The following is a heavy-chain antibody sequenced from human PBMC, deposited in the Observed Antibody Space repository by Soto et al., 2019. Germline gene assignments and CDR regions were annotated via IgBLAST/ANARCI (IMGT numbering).Heavy chain of an antibody. J-gene: IGHJ6*02. V-gene: IGHV1-69*01. CDR2: IIPIFGTA. Sequence: QVQLVQSGAEVKKPGSSVKVSCKASGGTFSSYAISWVRQAPGQGLEWMGGIIPIFGTANYAQKCHGGVTISADESTSPVYMGLSILKTDDSALYYCAKSWQYYHGMDVWGPET. D-gene: IGHD3-10*01. CDR1: GGTFSSYA. CDR3: AKSWQYYHGMDV.